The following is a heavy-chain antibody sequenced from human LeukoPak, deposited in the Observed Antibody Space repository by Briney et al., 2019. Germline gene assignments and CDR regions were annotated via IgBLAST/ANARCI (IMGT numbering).Heavy chain of an antibody. CDR1: GFIFSSYA. V-gene: IGHV3-23*01. D-gene: IGHD2-2*01. Sequence: GGSLRLSCAASGFIFSSYAMSWVRQAPGKGLEWVSTISGSGDSTYYADSVKGRFTISRDNSRNTMFLQMNSLRAEDTAVYYCAKLAIVVLPAVNSAFDVWGQGTMGTVSS. CDR2: ISGSGDST. CDR3: AKLAIVVLPAVNSAFDV. J-gene: IGHJ3*01.